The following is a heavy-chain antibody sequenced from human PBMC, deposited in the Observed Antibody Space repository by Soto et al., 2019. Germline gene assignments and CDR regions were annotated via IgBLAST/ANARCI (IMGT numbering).Heavy chain of an antibody. CDR2: IWYDGSNK. CDR1: GFTFSSYG. J-gene: IGHJ4*02. V-gene: IGHV3-33*01. D-gene: IGHD6-6*01. Sequence: GGALRFSCAACGFTFSSYGMHWVRQAPGKGLEWVAVIWYDGSNKYYADSVKGRFTISRENSKNTLYLQMNSLRAEDTAVYYCATFESSSSSFGNWGQGTMVTGSS. CDR3: ATFESSSSSFGN.